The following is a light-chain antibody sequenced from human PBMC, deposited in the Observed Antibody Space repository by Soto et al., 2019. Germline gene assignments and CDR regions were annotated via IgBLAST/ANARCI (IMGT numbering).Light chain of an antibody. CDR3: QHYGGSPLYT. CDR2: GAS. J-gene: IGKJ2*01. CDR1: ESVSSN. Sequence: EVVMTQSPATLSVSPGERATLSCRASESVSSNLAWYQQRPGQAPRLVIYGASTRATGIPARFSGGGSGTEFTLTISSLQSEDFAVYYCQHYGGSPLYTFGQGTKLEIK. V-gene: IGKV3-15*01.